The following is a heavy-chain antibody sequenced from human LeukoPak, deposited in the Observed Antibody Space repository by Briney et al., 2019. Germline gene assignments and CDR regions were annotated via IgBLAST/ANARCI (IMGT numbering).Heavy chain of an antibody. V-gene: IGHV3-7*01. CDR1: GFTFTTYW. Sequence: GGSLRLSCAASGFTFTTYWMGWVRQAPGKGLEWVANIKQDGSERYYVDSVKGRFTISRDNAKNSLSLQMNSLRAEDTAVYYCARPLMYYYGSETYFWFDPWGQGTLVTVSS. D-gene: IGHD3-10*01. J-gene: IGHJ5*02. CDR3: ARPLMYYYGSETYFWFDP. CDR2: IKQDGSER.